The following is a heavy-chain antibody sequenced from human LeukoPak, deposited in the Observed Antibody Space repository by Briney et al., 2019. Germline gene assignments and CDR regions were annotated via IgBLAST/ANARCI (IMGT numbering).Heavy chain of an antibody. CDR3: ARARPLSQSDY. V-gene: IGHV1-46*01. CDR1: GYTFTGHY. CDR2: INPSGGST. J-gene: IGHJ4*02. D-gene: IGHD3-10*01. Sequence: ASVKVSCKASGYTFTGHYMHWVRQAPGQGLEWMGIINPSGGSTSYAQKFQGRVTMTRDTSTSTVYMELSSLRSEDTAVYYCARARPLSQSDYWGQGTLVTVSS.